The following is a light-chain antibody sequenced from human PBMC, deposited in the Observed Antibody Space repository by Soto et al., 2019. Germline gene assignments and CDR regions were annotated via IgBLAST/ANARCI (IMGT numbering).Light chain of an antibody. CDR1: QSIVTY. V-gene: IGKV1-39*01. J-gene: IGKJ1*01. Sequence: DIQMTQSPSSLSASVGDRVTITCRASQSIVTYLNWYLQKPGKAPKLLIYAASNLQSGVPSRFSGSGSGTDFTLTISSLKPEDFATHFCQQSYSTPPWTFGQGTKVAIK. CDR2: AAS. CDR3: QQSYSTPPWT.